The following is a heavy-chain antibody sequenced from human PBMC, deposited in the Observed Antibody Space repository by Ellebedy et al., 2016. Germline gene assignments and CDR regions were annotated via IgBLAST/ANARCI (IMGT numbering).Heavy chain of an antibody. V-gene: IGHV3-23*01. CDR3: YYGHYSGY. Sequence: GGSLRLXXAASGFTLSDYSMNWVRQAPGGGLEWISTISGDGDTTFSADSVKGRFTISRDNSRYTLYLQMDSLRAADTAVYYCYYGHYSGYWGRGTLVTVSS. CDR1: GFTLSDYS. J-gene: IGHJ4*02. D-gene: IGHD4-17*01. CDR2: ISGDGDTT.